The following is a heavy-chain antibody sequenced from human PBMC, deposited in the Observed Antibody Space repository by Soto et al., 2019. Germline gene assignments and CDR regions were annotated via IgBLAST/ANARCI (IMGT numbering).Heavy chain of an antibody. CDR3: ARGSGYYDSSGSFDY. V-gene: IGHV3-30-3*01. CDR2: ISYDGSNK. D-gene: IGHD3-22*01. J-gene: IGHJ4*02. CDR1: GFTFSSYA. Sequence: GGSLRLSCAASGFTFSSYAMHWVRQAPGKGLEWVAVISYDGSNKYYADSVKGRFTISRDNSKNTLYLQMNSLRAEDTAVYYCARGSGYYDSSGSFDYWGQGXLVTVYS.